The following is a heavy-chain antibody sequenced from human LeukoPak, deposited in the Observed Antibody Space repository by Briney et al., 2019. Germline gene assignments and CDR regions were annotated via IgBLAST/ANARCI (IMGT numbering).Heavy chain of an antibody. CDR2: IIPILGIA. J-gene: IGHJ4*02. CDR3: ASLQESGCSYGYDY. CDR1: GGTFSSYA. Sequence: SVKVSRKASGGTFSSYAISWVRQAPGQGLEWMGRIIPILGIANYAQKFQGRVTITADKSTSTAYMELSSLRSEDTAVYYCASLQESGCSYGYDYWGQGTLVTVSS. V-gene: IGHV1-69*04. D-gene: IGHD5-18*01.